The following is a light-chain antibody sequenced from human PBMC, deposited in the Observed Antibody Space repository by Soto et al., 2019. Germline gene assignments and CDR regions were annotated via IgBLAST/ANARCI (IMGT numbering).Light chain of an antibody. Sequence: QSALTQPASVSGSPGQSITISCTGASSDVGGYNYVSWYQQHPGKAPKLIIYDVSNRPSGVSDRFSGSKSGNTASLTISGLQTEDEADYFCSSCATSSTLHVFGTGTKLTV. V-gene: IGLV2-14*03. CDR1: SSDVGGYNY. J-gene: IGLJ1*01. CDR2: DVS. CDR3: SSCATSSTLHV.